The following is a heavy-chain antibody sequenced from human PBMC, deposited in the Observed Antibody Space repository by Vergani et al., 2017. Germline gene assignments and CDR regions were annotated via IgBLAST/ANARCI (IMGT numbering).Heavy chain of an antibody. CDR3: ARLYYYDSSGYYSLYYGMDV. J-gene: IGHJ6*02. Sequence: QVQLQESGPGLVKPSETLSLTCTVSGGSISSYYWSWIRQPPGKGLEWIGYIYYSGSTNYNPSLKSRVTISVDTSKNQFSLKLSSVTAADTAVYYCARLYYYDSSGYYSLYYGMDVWGQGP. D-gene: IGHD3-22*01. CDR2: IYYSGST. V-gene: IGHV4-59*08. CDR1: GGSISSYY.